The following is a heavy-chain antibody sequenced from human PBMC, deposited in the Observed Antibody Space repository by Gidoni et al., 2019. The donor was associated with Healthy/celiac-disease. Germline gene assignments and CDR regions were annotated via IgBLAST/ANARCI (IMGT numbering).Heavy chain of an antibody. J-gene: IGHJ6*02. Sequence: QVQLQQWGAGLLKPSETLSLTCAVYGGSFSGYYWSWIRQPPGKGLEWIGEINHSGSTNYNPSRKSRVTISVDTSKNQFSLKLSSVTAADTAVYYCARERGYCSGGSCYSVQYYYYGMDVWGQGTTVTVSS. V-gene: IGHV4-34*01. D-gene: IGHD2-15*01. CDR1: GGSFSGYY. CDR2: INHSGST. CDR3: ARERGYCSGGSCYSVQYYYYGMDV.